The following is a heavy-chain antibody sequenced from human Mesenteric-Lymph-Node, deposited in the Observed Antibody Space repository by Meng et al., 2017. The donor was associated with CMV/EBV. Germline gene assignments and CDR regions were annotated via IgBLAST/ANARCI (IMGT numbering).Heavy chain of an antibody. CDR3: ARGSSYDILTGYFDY. CDR2: INHSGST. Sequence: VELRQWGEGLFKPSEPLSVTWAVYGGSFSGYYWNWIRQSPEKGLEWIGEINHSGSTTYNPSFTSRIIISVDTSTNQISLNMSSVTAADTAVYYCARGSSYDILTGYFDYWGQGALVTVSS. D-gene: IGHD3-9*01. V-gene: IGHV4-34*01. CDR1: GGSFSGYY. J-gene: IGHJ4*02.